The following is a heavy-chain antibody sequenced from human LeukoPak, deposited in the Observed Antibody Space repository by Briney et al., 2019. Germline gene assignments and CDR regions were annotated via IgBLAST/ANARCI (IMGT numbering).Heavy chain of an antibody. Sequence: PSETLSLTCTVSGGSISFYYWNWIRQPPGKGLEWIGYTYYSGSTNYNPSLKSRVTISVDTSKNQFSLKLSSVTAADTAVFYCARGSRQDTLDAFDIWGQGIMVTVSS. J-gene: IGHJ3*02. CDR1: GGSISFYY. CDR2: TYYSGST. D-gene: IGHD6-13*01. CDR3: ARGSRQDTLDAFDI. V-gene: IGHV4-59*01.